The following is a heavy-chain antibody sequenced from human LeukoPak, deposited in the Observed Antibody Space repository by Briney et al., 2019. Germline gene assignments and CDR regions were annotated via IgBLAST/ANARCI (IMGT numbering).Heavy chain of an antibody. J-gene: IGHJ6*03. CDR1: GYTFTGYY. CDR3: ARGSDYDDYFYMDF. Sequence: ASVKVSCKASGYTFTGYYMHWVRQAPGQGLEWMGWINPNSGGTNYAQKFQGRVTMTRDTSISTAYMELTRLRTDDTAVYFCARGSDYDDYFYMDFWGKGTTVTVSS. CDR2: INPNSGGT. V-gene: IGHV1-2*02.